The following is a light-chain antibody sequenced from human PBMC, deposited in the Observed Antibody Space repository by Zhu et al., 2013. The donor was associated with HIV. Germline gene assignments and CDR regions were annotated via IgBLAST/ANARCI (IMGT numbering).Light chain of an antibody. CDR3: QVWDSASDHHYV. Sequence: SYVLTQPALSVSGPRRDGHDNLWGKRTLEVKVYTGTSRGQARPLVLLIYDDTDRPSGIPERFSGSNSDNTATLTISRVEAGHEADYYCQVWDSASDHHYVFGTGTKVTVL. J-gene: IGLJ1*01. CDR2: DDT. CDR1: TLEVKV. V-gene: IGLV3-21*04.